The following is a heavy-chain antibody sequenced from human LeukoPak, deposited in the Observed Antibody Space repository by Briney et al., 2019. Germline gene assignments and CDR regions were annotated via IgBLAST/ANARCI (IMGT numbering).Heavy chain of an antibody. Sequence: SETLSLTCAVSGYSISSGYYWGWIRQPPGKGLECIGSIYHSGNTYYNPSLKSRVTISVDTSRNEFSLKLSSVTAADTAVYYCARLGHSSSWHHSGAFDIWGQGTMVTVSS. D-gene: IGHD6-13*01. V-gene: IGHV4-38-2*01. J-gene: IGHJ3*02. CDR1: GYSISSGYY. CDR3: ARLGHSSSWHHSGAFDI. CDR2: IYHSGNT.